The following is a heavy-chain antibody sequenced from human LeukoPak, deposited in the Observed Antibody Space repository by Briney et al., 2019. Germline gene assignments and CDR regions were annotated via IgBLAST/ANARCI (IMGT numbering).Heavy chain of an antibody. CDR1: GGSISSYY. V-gene: IGHV4-59*01. Sequence: PSETLSLTCTVSGGSISSYYWSWIRQPPGKGLEWIGHIYYSGSTNYNPSLKSRVTISIDTSKNQFSLRLSSVTAADTAVYYCASNVGNSDLNYWGQGVLVTVSS. CDR3: ASNVGNSDLNY. J-gene: IGHJ4*02. D-gene: IGHD4-23*01. CDR2: IYYSGST.